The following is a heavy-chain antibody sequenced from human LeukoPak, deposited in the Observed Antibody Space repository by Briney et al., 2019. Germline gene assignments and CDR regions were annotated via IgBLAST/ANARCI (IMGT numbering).Heavy chain of an antibody. V-gene: IGHV4-4*07. D-gene: IGHD3-10*01. CDR3: ARSSLLWFGELSEPFDY. CDR2: IYTSGST. CDR1: GGSISSYY. J-gene: IGHJ4*02. Sequence: SETLSLTCTVSGGSISSYYWSWIRQPAGKGLEWIGRIYTSGSTNYNPSLKSRVTMSVDTSKNQFSLKLSSVTAADTAVYYCARSSLLWFGELSEPFDYWGQGTLVTVSS.